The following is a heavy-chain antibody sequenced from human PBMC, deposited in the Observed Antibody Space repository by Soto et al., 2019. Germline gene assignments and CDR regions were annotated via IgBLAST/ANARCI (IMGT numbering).Heavy chain of an antibody. CDR3: AKDQPWSSSTARIDY. CDR1: GFTFSSYA. CDR2: ISGSGGNA. V-gene: IGHV3-23*01. D-gene: IGHD6-13*01. Sequence: EVQLLESGGGLVQPGGSLRLSCAATGFTFSSYAMSWVRQAPGKGLECVSSISGSGGNAYYAESVKGRFTISRDNSKNTLYLQMNSLRAEDTAVYYCAKDQPWSSSTARIDYWGQGTLVTVSS. J-gene: IGHJ4*02.